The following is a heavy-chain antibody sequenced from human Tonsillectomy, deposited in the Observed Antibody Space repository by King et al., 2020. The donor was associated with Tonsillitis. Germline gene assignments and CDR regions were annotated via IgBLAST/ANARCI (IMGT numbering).Heavy chain of an antibody. J-gene: IGHJ6*02. CDR3: ARDDGLVPAAMSHYYGMEV. Sequence: VQLVESGAEVKKPGASVKVSCKASGYTFTSYGISWVRQAPGQGLEWMGCISAYNGNTNYAQKLQGRVTMTTDTSTSTAYMELRSLRADDTAVYYCARDDGLVPAAMSHYYGMEVWGQGTTVTVSS. CDR1: GYTFTSYG. CDR2: ISAYNGNT. D-gene: IGHD2-2*01. V-gene: IGHV1-18*04.